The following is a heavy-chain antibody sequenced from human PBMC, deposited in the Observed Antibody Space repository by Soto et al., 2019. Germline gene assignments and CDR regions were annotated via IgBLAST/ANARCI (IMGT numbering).Heavy chain of an antibody. D-gene: IGHD2-2*01. Sequence: ASVKVSCKASGYTFTGYYMHWVRQAPGQGLEWMGWINPNSGGTNYAQKFQGWVTMTRDTSISTAYMELSRLRSDDTAVYYCARGSSAVPAAIALVYFDYWGQGTPVTVSS. V-gene: IGHV1-2*04. CDR3: ARGSSAVPAAIALVYFDY. CDR2: INPNSGGT. J-gene: IGHJ4*02. CDR1: GYTFTGYY.